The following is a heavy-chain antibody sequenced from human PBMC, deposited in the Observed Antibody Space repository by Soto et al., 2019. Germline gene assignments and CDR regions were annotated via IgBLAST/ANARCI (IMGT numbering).Heavy chain of an antibody. CDR3: AKAVTWFGELLFDP. Sequence: GGSLRLSCAASGFTFSSYGMHWVRQAPGKGLEWVAVISYDGSNKYYADSVKGRFTISRDNSNNTLYLQMNSLRAEDTAVYYCAKAVTWFGELLFDPWGQGTLVTVSS. CDR1: GFTFSSYG. J-gene: IGHJ5*02. V-gene: IGHV3-30*18. CDR2: ISYDGSNK. D-gene: IGHD3-10*01.